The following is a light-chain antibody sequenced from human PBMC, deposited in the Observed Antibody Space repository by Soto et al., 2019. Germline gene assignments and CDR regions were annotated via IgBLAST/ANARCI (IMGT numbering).Light chain of an antibody. CDR2: WDN. J-gene: IGLJ2*01. Sequence: NFMLTHPHSVSEAPGKTVTSSCTRSSGSIASNDVQWYRQRAGSAPTTVIYWDNQGPYGVPDRFSGSIDSSSNSASLTISGLKTEEEADYYCQSYDRSNHVVFGGGTKRTVL. V-gene: IGLV6-57*04. CDR1: SGSIASND. CDR3: QSYDRSNHVV.